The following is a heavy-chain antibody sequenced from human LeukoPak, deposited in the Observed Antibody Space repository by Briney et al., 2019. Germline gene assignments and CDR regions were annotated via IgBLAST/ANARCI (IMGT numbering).Heavy chain of an antibody. J-gene: IGHJ4*02. V-gene: IGHV3-15*01. CDR2: IKSKTDGGTT. CDR1: GFTFSNAW. CDR3: TTYSGYDINHFDY. Sequence: PGGSLRLSCAASGFTFSNAWMSWVRQAPGKGLEWVGRIKSKTDGGTTDYAAPVKGRFTISRDDSKNTLYLQMNSLKTEDTAVYYCTTYSGYDINHFDYWGQGTLVTVSS. D-gene: IGHD5-12*01.